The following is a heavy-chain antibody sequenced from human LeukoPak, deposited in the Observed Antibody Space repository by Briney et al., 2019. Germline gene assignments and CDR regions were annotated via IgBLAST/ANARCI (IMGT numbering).Heavy chain of an antibody. Sequence: GASVKVSCKASGYTFTGYYMHWVRQAPGQGLEWMGWINPNSGGTNYAQKFQGRVTITRNTSISTAYMELSSLRSEDTAVYYCARAVSYRRKYYYYYMDVWGKGTTVTVSS. J-gene: IGHJ6*03. CDR1: GYTFTGYY. D-gene: IGHD3-16*02. CDR3: ARAVSYRRKYYYYYMDV. V-gene: IGHV1-2*02. CDR2: INPNSGGT.